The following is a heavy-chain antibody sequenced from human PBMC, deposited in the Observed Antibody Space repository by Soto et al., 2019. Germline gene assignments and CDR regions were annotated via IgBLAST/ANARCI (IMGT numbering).Heavy chain of an antibody. CDR1: GFKFNIYD. CDR2: IRSSSGST. CDR3: EKYEGEYSGFGYFDC. V-gene: IGHV3-23*01. J-gene: IGHJ4*02. D-gene: IGHD5-12*01. Sequence: EMQLLESGGGLIQPGRSLRLSCVASGFKFNIYDMRWVRQAPGKGLEWVAAIRSSSGSTYYADSVKGRFTISRDNSKKTVYLERNSLGAEDTSVYDCEKYEGEYSGFGYFDCWGQGTLVIVSS.